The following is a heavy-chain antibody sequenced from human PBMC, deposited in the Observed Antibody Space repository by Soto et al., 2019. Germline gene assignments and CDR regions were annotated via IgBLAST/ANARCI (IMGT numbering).Heavy chain of an antibody. CDR3: ARHNIGSGWYGGASTGPLKVYYYGMDV. J-gene: IGHJ6*02. CDR1: GYSFTSYW. CDR2: IYPGDSDT. D-gene: IGHD6-19*01. Sequence: PGESLKISCKGSGYSFTSYWIGWVRQMPGKGLEWMGIIYPGDSDTRYSPSFQGQVTISADKSISTAYLQWCSLKASDTAMYYCARHNIGSGWYGGASTGPLKVYYYGMDVWGQGTTVTVSS. V-gene: IGHV5-51*01.